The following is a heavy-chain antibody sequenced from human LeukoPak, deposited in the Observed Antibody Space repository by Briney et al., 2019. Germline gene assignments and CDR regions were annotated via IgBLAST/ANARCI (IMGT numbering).Heavy chain of an antibody. CDR3: ARLRSLLVLG. D-gene: IGHD6-13*01. J-gene: IGHJ4*02. CDR2: IYYSGST. Sequence: PTETLSLTCTVSGGSISSSSYYWGWIRQPPGKGLEWIASIYYSGSTYYNPSLKSRVTISVDTSKNQFSLKLSSVTAADTAVYYCARLRSLLVLGWGQGTLVTVSS. V-gene: IGHV4-39*01. CDR1: GGSISSSSYY.